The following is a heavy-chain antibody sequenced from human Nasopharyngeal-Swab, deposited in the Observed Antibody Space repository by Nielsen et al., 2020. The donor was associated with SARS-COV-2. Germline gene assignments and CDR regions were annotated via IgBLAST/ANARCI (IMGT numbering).Heavy chain of an antibody. CDR3: VRLYDFWSGEPS. J-gene: IGHJ5*02. CDR1: GFTFSSYA. V-gene: IGHV3-64D*08. D-gene: IGHD3-3*01. CDR2: ISSNGGST. Sequence: GESLKISCSASGFTFSSYAMHWVRQAPGKGLEYVSAISSNGGSTYYADSVKGRFTISRDNSKNTLYLQMSSLRAEDMAVYYCVRLYDFWSGEPSWGQGTLVTVSS.